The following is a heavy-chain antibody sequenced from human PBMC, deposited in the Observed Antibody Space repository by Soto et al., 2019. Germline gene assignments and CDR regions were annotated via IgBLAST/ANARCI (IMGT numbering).Heavy chain of an antibody. CDR2: IYYSGST. CDR1: AGSISSSSYY. V-gene: IGHV4-39*01. J-gene: IGHJ6*02. CDR3: ARWGLDYYYYYYGMDV. Sequence: SETLSLTCTVSAGSISSSSYYWGWIRQPPGKGLEWIGSIYYSGSTYYNPSLKSRVTISVDTSKNQFSLKLSSVTAADTAVYYCARWGLDYYYYYYGMDVWGQGTTVTVSS. D-gene: IGHD3-16*01.